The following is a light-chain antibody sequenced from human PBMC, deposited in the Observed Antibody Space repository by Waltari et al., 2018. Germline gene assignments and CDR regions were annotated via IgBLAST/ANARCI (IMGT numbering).Light chain of an antibody. CDR2: GAS. CDR3: QQYGSSPWT. Sequence: EIVLTQSPGTLSLSPGERATLSCRARQSVSSNYLVWYRQKPGQAPRLLIYGASSRATGIPDRFSGSGSGTDFTLTISRLEPEDFAGYYCQQYGSSPWTFGQGTKVEIK. CDR1: QSVSSNY. J-gene: IGKJ1*01. V-gene: IGKV3-20*01.